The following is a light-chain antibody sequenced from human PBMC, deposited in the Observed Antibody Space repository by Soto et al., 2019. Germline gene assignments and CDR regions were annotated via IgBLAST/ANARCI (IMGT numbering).Light chain of an antibody. J-gene: IGKJ1*01. Sequence: EIVVTQSPATLSLSQGERATLSCRASQNVLSNYLAWYQQKPGQAPRLLIYGASTRATGIPDRFGGSGSGTDFTLTISRLEPEDFAVYYCQQYSFSPRTFGQGTKVDI. CDR3: QQYSFSPRT. CDR2: GAS. CDR1: QNVLSNY. V-gene: IGKV3-20*01.